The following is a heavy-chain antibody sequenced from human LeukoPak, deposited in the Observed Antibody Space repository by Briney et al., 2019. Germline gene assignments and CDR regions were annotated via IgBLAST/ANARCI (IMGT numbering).Heavy chain of an antibody. V-gene: IGHV1-18*01. CDR3: ARPGGGGYYDSSGYNSYFDY. CDR1: GYTFTSYG. CDR2: ISAYNGNT. D-gene: IGHD3-22*01. Sequence: GASAKVSCKASGYTFTSYGISWVRQAPGQGLEWMGWISAYNGNTNYAQKLQGRVTMTTDTSTSTAYMELRSLRSDDTAVYYCARPGGGGYYDSSGYNSYFDYWGQGTLVTVSS. J-gene: IGHJ4*02.